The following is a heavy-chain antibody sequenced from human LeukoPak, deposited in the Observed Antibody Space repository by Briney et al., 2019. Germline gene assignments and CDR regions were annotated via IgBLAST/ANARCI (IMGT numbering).Heavy chain of an antibody. CDR1: GYTLTELS. Sequence: ASVKVSCKVSGYTLTELSMHWVRQAPGKGLEWVSFISSSGSYIYYADSVKGRFTISRDNAKNSLYLQMNSLRAEDTTVYYCARGIAAADHFDYWGQGTLVTVSS. CDR2: ISSSGSYI. J-gene: IGHJ4*02. D-gene: IGHD6-13*01. CDR3: ARGIAAADHFDY. V-gene: IGHV3-21*04.